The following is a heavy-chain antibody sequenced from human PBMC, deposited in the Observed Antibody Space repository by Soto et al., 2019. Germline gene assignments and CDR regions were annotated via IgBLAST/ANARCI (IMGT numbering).Heavy chain of an antibody. CDR2: ISGSGGST. CDR3: AKSYYDYIWGSYRFRPLDY. CDR1: GFTFGSYA. D-gene: IGHD3-16*02. J-gene: IGHJ4*02. Sequence: GGSLRLSCAASGFTFGSYAMSWVRQAPGKGLEWVSAISGSGGSTYYADSVKGRFTISRDNSKNTLYLQMNSLRAEDTAVYYCAKSYYDYIWGSYRFRPLDYWGQGTLVTVSS. V-gene: IGHV3-23*01.